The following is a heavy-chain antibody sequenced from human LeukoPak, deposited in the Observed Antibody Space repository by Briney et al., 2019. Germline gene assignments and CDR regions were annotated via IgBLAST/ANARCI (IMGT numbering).Heavy chain of an antibody. CDR3: ARHGLLWFGERGDWFDP. Sequence: GESLKISCKGSGYSFTSYWISWVRQMPGKGLEWVGRIDPSDSYTNYSPSFQGHVTISADKSISTAYLQWSSLKASDTAMYYCARHGLLWFGERGDWFDPWGQGTLVTVSS. V-gene: IGHV5-10-1*01. D-gene: IGHD3-10*01. J-gene: IGHJ5*02. CDR1: GYSFTSYW. CDR2: IDPSDSYT.